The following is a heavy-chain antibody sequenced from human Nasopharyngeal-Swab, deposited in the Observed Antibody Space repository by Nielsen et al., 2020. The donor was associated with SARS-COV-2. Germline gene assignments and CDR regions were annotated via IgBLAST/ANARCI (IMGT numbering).Heavy chain of an antibody. CDR1: GYTFTTYD. J-gene: IGHJ4*02. CDR2: SSPTNGNT. Sequence: ASVKVSCKASGYTFTTYDITWVRQAPGQGLEWMGWSSPTNGNTNYALNFQGRVTMTADTSTNTAYMELRSLRSDDTAVYYCARDPGAATLDYWGQGSLVTVSS. V-gene: IGHV1-18*04. CDR3: ARDPGAATLDY.